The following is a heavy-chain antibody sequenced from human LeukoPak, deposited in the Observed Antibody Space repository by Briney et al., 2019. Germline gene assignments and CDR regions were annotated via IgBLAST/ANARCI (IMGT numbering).Heavy chain of an antibody. CDR1: GGSISSSSYY. CDR3: ATHNLGIAARRKAFDI. CDR2: IYYSGST. J-gene: IGHJ3*02. V-gene: IGHV4-39*07. D-gene: IGHD6-6*01. Sequence: SETLSLTCTVSGGSISSSSYYWGWIRQPPGKGLEWIGSIYYSGSTYYNPSLKSRVTISVDTSKNQFSLKLSSVTAADTAVYYCATHNLGIAARRKAFDIWGQGTMVTVSS.